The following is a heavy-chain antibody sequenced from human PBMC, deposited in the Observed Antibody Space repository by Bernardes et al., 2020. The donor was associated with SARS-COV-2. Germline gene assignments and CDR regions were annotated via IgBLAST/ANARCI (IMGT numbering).Heavy chain of an antibody. D-gene: IGHD3-16*01. J-gene: IGHJ4*02. V-gene: IGHV3-9*01. Sequence: GGSLRLSCAASGFTFDDYAMHWVRQAPGKGLEWVSGISWNSGSIGYADSVKGRFTISRDNAKNSLYLQMNSLRAEDTALYYCAKGGPPESDTSFGVDYWGQGTLVTVSS. CDR2: ISWNSGSI. CDR1: GFTFDDYA. CDR3: AKGGPPESDTSFGVDY.